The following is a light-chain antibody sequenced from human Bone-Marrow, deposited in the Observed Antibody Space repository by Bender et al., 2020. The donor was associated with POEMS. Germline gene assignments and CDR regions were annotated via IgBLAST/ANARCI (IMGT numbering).Light chain of an antibody. CDR2: SDN. CDR1: RTNIGAGYD. CDR3: AAWDAGLSGGV. J-gene: IGLJ3*02. Sequence: QSVLTQPPSVSGAPGQRVTISCTGSRTNIGAGYDVQWYQQLPGTAPKLLIYSDNQRPSGVPDRFYAFKAGTSASLAISGLQSEDEADYYCAAWDAGLSGGVFGGGTKLTVL. V-gene: IGLV1-40*01.